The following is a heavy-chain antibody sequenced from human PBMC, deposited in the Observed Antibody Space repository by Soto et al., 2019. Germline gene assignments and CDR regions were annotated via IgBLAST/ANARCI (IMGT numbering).Heavy chain of an antibody. CDR1: GYTFTSFY. Sequence: APVEGSCKAAGYTFTSFYMPWVRQAPGQGLEWMGIIIPSFGSANYAQKFQGRVTMTADESTSTAHMELRSLRSEHTAVYYCASADSMIVVVMAGMDVWGQGTTVTVSS. CDR2: IIPSFGSA. CDR3: ASADSMIVVVMAGMDV. D-gene: IGHD3-22*01. V-gene: IGHV1-46*01. J-gene: IGHJ6*02.